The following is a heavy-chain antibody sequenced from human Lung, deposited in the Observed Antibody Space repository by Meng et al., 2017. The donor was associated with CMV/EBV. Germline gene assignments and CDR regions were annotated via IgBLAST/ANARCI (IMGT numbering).Heavy chain of an antibody. Sequence: SCVACGITFGSSWMTWVRQSPGKGLEWMANINPDGSTKNYVDSVKGRFTISRDNARSSLYLQMNSLRVEDTAIYYCTKDVAYNRFDPWGQGTLVTVSS. CDR2: INPDGSTK. CDR3: TKDVAYNRFDP. J-gene: IGHJ5*02. V-gene: IGHV3-7*01. CDR1: GITFGSSW. D-gene: IGHD2-21*01.